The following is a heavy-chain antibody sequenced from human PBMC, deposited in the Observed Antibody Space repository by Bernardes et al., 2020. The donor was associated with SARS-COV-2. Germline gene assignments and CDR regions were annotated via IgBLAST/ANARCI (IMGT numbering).Heavy chain of an antibody. CDR2: IYYSGST. CDR3: ARHSAWVGNWFDP. V-gene: IGHV4-39*01. CDR1: GGSISSSSYY. Sequence: SETLSLTCTVSGGSISSSSYYWGWIRQPPGKGLEWIGSIYYSGSTYYNPSLKSRVTISVDTSKNQFSLKLSSVTAADTAVYYCARHSAWVGNWFDPWGQGTLVTVSS. J-gene: IGHJ5*02. D-gene: IGHD7-27*01.